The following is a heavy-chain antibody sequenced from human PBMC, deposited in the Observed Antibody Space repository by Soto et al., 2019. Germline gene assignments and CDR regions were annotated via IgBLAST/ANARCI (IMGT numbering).Heavy chain of an antibody. Sequence: SETLTLTCPVYGGSFSGSYWSWIRQPPGKGLEWIGEINHSGSTNYNPSLKSRVTLSVDTSKNQFSLKLSSVTAADTAVYYCARSHRLYSSSYVYWGQGVLVSVFS. CDR2: INHSGST. V-gene: IGHV4-34*01. J-gene: IGHJ4*02. CDR1: GGSFSGSY. D-gene: IGHD6-6*01. CDR3: ARSHRLYSSSYVY.